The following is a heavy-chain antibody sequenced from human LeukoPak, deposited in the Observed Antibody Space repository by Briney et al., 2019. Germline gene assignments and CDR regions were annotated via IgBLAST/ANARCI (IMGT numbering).Heavy chain of an antibody. V-gene: IGHV1-18*01. CDR1: GYTFTSYG. J-gene: IGHJ4*02. CDR2: ISAYNGNT. CDR3: ARTFTDYYFDY. Sequence: EASVKVSCKASGYTFTSYGISWVRQAPGQGLEWMGWISAYNGNTNYAQKLQGRVTMTTDTSTSTAYMELRSLRSDDTAVYYCARTFTDYYFDYWAREPWSPSPQ.